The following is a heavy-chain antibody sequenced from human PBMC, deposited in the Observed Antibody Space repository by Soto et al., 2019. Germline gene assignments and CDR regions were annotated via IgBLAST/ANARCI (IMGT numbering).Heavy chain of an antibody. V-gene: IGHV3-23*01. CDR3: AKRGRGAVAFDY. CDR2: ISGSGTGT. D-gene: IGHD6-19*01. Sequence: EVQLLESGGGLVQPGGSLRLSCAASGFTFSSYAMSWVRQAPGKGLKWVSTISGSGTGTYYAYSVTGRFTISRDNSKNTLYLQMNSLRAEDTAVYYCAKRGRGAVAFDYWGQGTLVTVSS. CDR1: GFTFSSYA. J-gene: IGHJ4*02.